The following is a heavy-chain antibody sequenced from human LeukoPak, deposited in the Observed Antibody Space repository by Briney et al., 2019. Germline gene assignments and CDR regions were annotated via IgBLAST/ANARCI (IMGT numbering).Heavy chain of an antibody. D-gene: IGHD3-22*01. CDR1: GFTFSDYY. Sequence: GGSLRLSCAASGFTFSDYYMSWIRQAPGKGLEWVSYISSSGSTIYYADSVKGRFIISRDNAKNSLYLQMNSLRAEDTAVDYCARDQIVHDSSGYYSYWGRGTLVVVSS. V-gene: IGHV3-11*01. CDR3: ARDQIVHDSSGYYSY. CDR2: ISSSGSTI. J-gene: IGHJ4*02.